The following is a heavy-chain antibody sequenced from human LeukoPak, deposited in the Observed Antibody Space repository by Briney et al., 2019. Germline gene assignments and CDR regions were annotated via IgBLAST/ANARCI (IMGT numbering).Heavy chain of an antibody. V-gene: IGHV3-74*01. CDR1: GFTFSTYW. CDR2: INSDGSST. D-gene: IGHD1-26*01. J-gene: IGHJ4*02. CDR3: ARGRVGATFSDY. Sequence: PGGSLRLSCAASGFTFSTYWMHWVRQAPGKGLVWVSRINSDGSSTTYADSVKGRFAISRDNAKKTLYLQVNSLRAEDTAVYYCARGRVGATFSDYWGQGTLVTVSS.